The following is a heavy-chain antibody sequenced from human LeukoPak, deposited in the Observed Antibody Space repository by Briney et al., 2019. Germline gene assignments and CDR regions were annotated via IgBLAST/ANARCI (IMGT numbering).Heavy chain of an antibody. CDR2: IYYSGIT. CDR1: GGSISSSSYY. CDR3: ARGDIVPDY. V-gene: IGHV4-39*01. Sequence: PSETLSLTCTVSGGSISSSSYYWGWIRQPPGKGLEWIGSIYYSGITYYNPSLKSRVTISVDTSKNQFSLKLSSVTAADTAVYYCARGDIVPDYWGQGTLVTVSS. J-gene: IGHJ4*02. D-gene: IGHD2-15*01.